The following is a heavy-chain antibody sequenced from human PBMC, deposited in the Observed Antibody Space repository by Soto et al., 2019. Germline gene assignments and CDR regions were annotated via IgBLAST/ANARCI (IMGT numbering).Heavy chain of an antibody. CDR3: ARGFEGRITIFGVVIIDAFDI. Sequence: GSLRLSCAASGFTFSSYWMSWVRQAPGKGLEWVANIKQDGSEKYYVDSVKGRFTISRDNAKNSLYLQMNSLRAEDTAVYYCARGFEGRITIFGVVIIDAFDIWGQGTMVTVSS. CDR1: GFTFSSYW. V-gene: IGHV3-7*01. D-gene: IGHD3-3*01. CDR2: IKQDGSEK. J-gene: IGHJ3*02.